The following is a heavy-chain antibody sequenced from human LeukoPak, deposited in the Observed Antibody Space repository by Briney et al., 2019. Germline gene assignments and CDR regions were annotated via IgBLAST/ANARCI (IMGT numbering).Heavy chain of an antibody. Sequence: GGSLRLSCAASGFTFSAYEMNWVRQAPGKGLEWLSYISDSGDTIYYAESVKGRFTISRDNAKNSLYLQMSSLRAEDTAVYYCVSAYGGLLDYWGQGTLVTVSS. CDR2: ISDSGDTI. D-gene: IGHD3-16*01. V-gene: IGHV3-48*03. CDR3: VSAYGGLLDY. CDR1: GFTFSAYE. J-gene: IGHJ4*02.